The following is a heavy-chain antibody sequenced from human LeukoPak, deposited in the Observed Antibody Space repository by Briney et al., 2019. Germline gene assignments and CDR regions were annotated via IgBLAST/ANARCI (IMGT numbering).Heavy chain of an antibody. CDR2: IIPILGIA. D-gene: IGHD2-2*01. V-gene: IGHV1-69*02. CDR1: GGTFSSYT. Sequence: SVKVSCKASGGTFSSYTISWVRQAPGQGLEWMGRIIPILGIANYAQKFQGRVTITADKSTSTAYMELSSLRSEDTAVYYCARGYCSSTSCYGGNWFDPWAREPWSPSPQ. J-gene: IGHJ5*02. CDR3: ARGYCSSTSCYGGNWFDP.